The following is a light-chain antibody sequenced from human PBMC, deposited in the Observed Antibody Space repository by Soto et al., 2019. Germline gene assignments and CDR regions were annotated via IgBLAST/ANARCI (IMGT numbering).Light chain of an antibody. V-gene: IGLV2-14*01. J-gene: IGLJ1*01. CDR3: SSYTSSSSGV. Sequence: QSVLTQPASVSGSPGQSITISCTGTSSDVGGYNYVSWYQQHPGKAPKLMIYEVSNRPSGVSNRFSGSKSGNTASLTISGLQAEDEADYYCSSYTSSSSGVFGTGTNVTLL. CDR1: SSDVGGYNY. CDR2: EVS.